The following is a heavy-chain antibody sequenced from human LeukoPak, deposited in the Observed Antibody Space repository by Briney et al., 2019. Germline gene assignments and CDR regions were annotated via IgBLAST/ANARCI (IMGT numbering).Heavy chain of an antibody. J-gene: IGHJ6*02. D-gene: IGHD5-12*01. CDR1: RFIFSSYR. CDR3: ARDRAALARIGGMDV. V-gene: IGHV3-21*06. Sequence: KSGGSLRLSWEASRFIFSSYRMNWVRQAPGKGLEWLSYISESSSHRYYADSAKGRFTISRDNAKNSLYLEMSGLRAEDTATYYCARDRAALARIGGMDVWGQGTTVTVSS. CDR2: ISESSSHR.